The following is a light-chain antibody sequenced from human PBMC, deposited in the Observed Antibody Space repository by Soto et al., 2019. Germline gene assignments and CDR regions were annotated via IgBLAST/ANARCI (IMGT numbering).Light chain of an antibody. CDR1: QSISNW. CDR2: QAS. CDR3: QQYSSYWT. V-gene: IGKV1-5*03. J-gene: IGKJ1*01. Sequence: DIQMTQSPSTLSASVGDRVTITCRAGQSISNWLAWYQQKPGKAPKLLIYQASALESGVPLRFSGSGSGTEFPLTITSLQPDDSATYFCQQYSSYWTFGQGTKVEI.